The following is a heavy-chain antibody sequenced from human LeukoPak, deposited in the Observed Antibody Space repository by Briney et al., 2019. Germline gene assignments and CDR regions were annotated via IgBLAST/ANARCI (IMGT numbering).Heavy chain of an antibody. V-gene: IGHV4-4*07. CDR1: GGSISSYY. J-gene: IGHJ4*02. Sequence: SETLSLTCTVSGGSISSYYWSWIRQAAGKGLEWIGRIYTSGSTNYNPSLKSRVTMSVDTSKNQFSLKLSSVTAADTAVYFCARDPCNSTSCHRRYGLDQWGQGSLVTVSS. D-gene: IGHD2-2*01. CDR3: ARDPCNSTSCHRRYGLDQ. CDR2: IYTSGST.